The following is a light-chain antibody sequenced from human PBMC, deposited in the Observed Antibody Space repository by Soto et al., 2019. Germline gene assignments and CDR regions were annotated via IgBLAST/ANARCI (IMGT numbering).Light chain of an antibody. V-gene: IGKV3-20*01. CDR3: QQYGRLPLS. J-gene: IGKJ4*01. CDR1: QSLGNTF. CDR2: GAS. Sequence: EILLTQSPGTLSLSPGDSATLSCRASQSLGNTFLAWYQQKSGQSPRLLIYGASDRATDIPDRFSGGGSGTDFTLTISRLEPEDFAVYFCQQYGRLPLSFGGGTKVEMK.